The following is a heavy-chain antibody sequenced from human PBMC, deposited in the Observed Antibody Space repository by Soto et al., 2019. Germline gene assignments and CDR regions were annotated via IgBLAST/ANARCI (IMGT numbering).Heavy chain of an antibody. Sequence: SGPTLVNPTQTLTLTCTFSGFSLSTSGMCVSWIRQPPGKALEWLARIDWDDDKYYSTSLETRLTISKDTSKNQVVLTMTNMVPVDTATYYCARSLFGEYSSSGLDYWGQGTLVTVSS. D-gene: IGHD6-6*01. CDR3: ARSLFGEYSSSGLDY. V-gene: IGHV2-70*11. CDR1: GFSLSTSGMC. CDR2: IDWDDDK. J-gene: IGHJ4*02.